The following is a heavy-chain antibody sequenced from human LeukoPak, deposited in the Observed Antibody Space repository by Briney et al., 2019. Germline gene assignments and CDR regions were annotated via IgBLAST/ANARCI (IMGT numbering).Heavy chain of an antibody. V-gene: IGHV4-39*01. J-gene: IGHJ4*02. D-gene: IGHD6-25*01. Sequence: WVRQAPGKGLEWIGSIYYSGTTYYNPSLKSRVTISVDTSKNQFSLNLYSVTAADTAVYYCARHLGYTSVVEGGYFDYWGQGTLVTVSS. CDR2: IYYSGTT. CDR3: ARHLGYTSVVEGGYFDY.